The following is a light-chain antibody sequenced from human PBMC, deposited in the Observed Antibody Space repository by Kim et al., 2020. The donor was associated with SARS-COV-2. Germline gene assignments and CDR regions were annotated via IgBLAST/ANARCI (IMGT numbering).Light chain of an antibody. Sequence: QTATRTCTGNTNNVGNQGAAWLQQHQGHPPNLLSYRDSNRPSGISERLSASRSGNTASLTITGLQPEDEADYYCSAWDSSLGAWVFGGGTQLTVL. CDR1: TNNVGNQG. V-gene: IGLV10-54*01. J-gene: IGLJ3*02. CDR2: RDS. CDR3: SAWDSSLGAWV.